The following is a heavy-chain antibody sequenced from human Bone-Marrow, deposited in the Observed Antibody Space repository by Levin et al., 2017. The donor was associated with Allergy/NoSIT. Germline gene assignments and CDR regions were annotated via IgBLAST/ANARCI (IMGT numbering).Heavy chain of an antibody. D-gene: IGHD3-10*01. J-gene: IGHJ3*02. CDR1: GSSFSSYW. Sequence: AGGSLRLSCKGSGSSFSSYWIAWVRQMSGKGLEWMGAISPSDSDTIYRPPFHAQVTISVDKSISTAYLHFSSLKASDTAMYYCARGTYIYGPGDAGPGEDDVFNIWGQGTKVIVSS. CDR3: ARGTYIYGPGDAGPGEDDVFNI. CDR2: ISPSDSDT. V-gene: IGHV5-51*01.